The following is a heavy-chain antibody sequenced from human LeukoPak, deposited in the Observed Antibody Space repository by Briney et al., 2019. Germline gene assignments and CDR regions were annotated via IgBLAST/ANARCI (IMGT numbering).Heavy chain of an antibody. CDR2: ISDSGNTI. Sequence: WGSLRLSCVASGFTLSSYEMHWVRQAPGKGLEWVAHISDSGNTIYYADSVKGRFTISRDNGKNSLYLQMNSLRAEDTALYYCVRESFYYFNYWGQGTLVTVSS. J-gene: IGHJ4*02. V-gene: IGHV3-48*03. CDR3: VRESFYYFNY. CDR1: GFTLSSYE.